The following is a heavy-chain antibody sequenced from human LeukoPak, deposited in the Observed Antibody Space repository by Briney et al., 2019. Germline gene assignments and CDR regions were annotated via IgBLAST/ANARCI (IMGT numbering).Heavy chain of an antibody. CDR1: GGSFSGYY. Sequence: SSETLSLTCAVYGGSFSGYYWSWIRQPPGKGLEWIGEINHSGSTNYNPSLKSRVTISVDTSKNQFSLKLSSVTAADTAVYYCASQQHYSNLAASDYWGQGTLVTVSS. CDR3: ASQQHYSNLAASDY. J-gene: IGHJ4*02. V-gene: IGHV4-34*01. D-gene: IGHD4-11*01. CDR2: INHSGST.